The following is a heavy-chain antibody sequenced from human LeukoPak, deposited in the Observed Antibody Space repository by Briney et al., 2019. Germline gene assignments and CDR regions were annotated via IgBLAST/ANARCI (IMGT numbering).Heavy chain of an antibody. V-gene: IGHV4-39*01. CDR3: AGSGYSSSWYGPIWDY. J-gene: IGHJ4*02. Sequence: PSETLSLTCTVSGGSISSSSYYWGWIRQPPGKGLEWIGSIYYSGSTYYNPSLKSRVTISVDTSKNQFSLKLSSLTAADNAVYYCAGSGYSSSWYGPIWDYWGQGTLVTVSS. CDR1: GGSISSSSYY. D-gene: IGHD6-13*01. CDR2: IYYSGST.